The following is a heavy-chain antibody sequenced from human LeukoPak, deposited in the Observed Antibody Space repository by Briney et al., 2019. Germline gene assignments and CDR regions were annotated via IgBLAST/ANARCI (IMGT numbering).Heavy chain of an antibody. CDR1: GGSISSYY. CDR2: IYYSGST. Sequence: SETLSLTCTVSGGSISSYYWSWIRQPPGRGLEWIGYIYYSGSTNYNPSLKSRVTISVDTSKNQLSLKLSSVTAADTAVYYCARWNYYGSGGYWGQGTLVTVSS. CDR3: ARWNYYGSGGY. J-gene: IGHJ4*02. D-gene: IGHD3-10*01. V-gene: IGHV4-59*12.